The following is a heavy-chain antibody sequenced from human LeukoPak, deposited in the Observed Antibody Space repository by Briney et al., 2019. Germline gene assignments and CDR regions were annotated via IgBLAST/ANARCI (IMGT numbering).Heavy chain of an antibody. J-gene: IGHJ4*02. CDR1: GFTFSSYA. D-gene: IGHD3-9*01. CDR3: ARVSFYDILTGYNLDYFDY. CDR2: ISYDGSNK. Sequence: GGSLRLSCAASGFTFSSYAMHWVRQAPGKGLEWVAVISYDGSNKYYADSVKGRFTISRDNSKNTLYLQMNSLRAEDTAVYYCARVSFYDILTGYNLDYFDYWGQGTLVTVSS. V-gene: IGHV3-30*04.